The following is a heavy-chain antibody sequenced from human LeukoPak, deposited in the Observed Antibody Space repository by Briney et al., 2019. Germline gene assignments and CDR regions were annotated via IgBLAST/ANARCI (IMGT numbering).Heavy chain of an antibody. D-gene: IGHD1-14*01. CDR3: ARDVTGWFDP. CDR1: GFTVSSNY. V-gene: IGHV3-53*01. Sequence: GGSLRLSCAASGFTVSSNYMSWVRQAPGKGLEWVSVVYSGGSTYYADSVKGRFTISRDNSKNTLYLQMNSLRAEDTAVYYCARDVTGWFDPWGQGTLVTVSS. CDR2: VYSGGST. J-gene: IGHJ5*02.